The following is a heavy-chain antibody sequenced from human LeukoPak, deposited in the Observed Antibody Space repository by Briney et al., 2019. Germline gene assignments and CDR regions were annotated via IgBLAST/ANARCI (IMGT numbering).Heavy chain of an antibody. J-gene: IGHJ4*02. V-gene: IGHV3-33*01. Sequence: GTSLRLSCAASGFTFSDYGMHWVRQAPGKGLEWVAVIWYDGSKEYYADSVKGRFTISRDNSKNTLYLQMNSLRAEDTAVYYCTRRDGDNDRGFDYWGQGTLVTVSS. CDR3: TRRDGDNDRGFDY. CDR2: IWYDGSKE. CDR1: GFTFSDYG. D-gene: IGHD4-23*01.